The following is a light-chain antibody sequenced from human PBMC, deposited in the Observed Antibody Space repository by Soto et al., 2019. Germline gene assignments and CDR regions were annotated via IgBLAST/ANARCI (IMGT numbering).Light chain of an antibody. Sequence: QSVLTQPASVSGSPGQSITISCTGTSSDVGGYNYVSWYQQHPGKAPKLMIYEVSNRPSGVSNRFSGSKSGNTASLTISGLQAEDEADYYCTSYTRVFGGGTKVTVL. CDR1: SSDVGGYNY. J-gene: IGLJ3*02. CDR2: EVS. V-gene: IGLV2-14*01. CDR3: TSYTRV.